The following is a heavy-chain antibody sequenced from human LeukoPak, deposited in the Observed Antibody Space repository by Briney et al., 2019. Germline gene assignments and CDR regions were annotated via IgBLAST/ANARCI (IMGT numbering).Heavy chain of an antibody. CDR1: GYTFTGYY. V-gene: IGHV1-2*02. CDR3: ARMCERTSWRYLYYFDY. J-gene: IGHJ4*02. D-gene: IGHD2-2*01. CDR2: INPNSGGT. Sequence: GESLKISCKASGYTFTGYYMHWVRQAPGQGLEWMGWINPNSGGTNYAQKFQGRVTMTRDTSISTAYMELSRLRSDDTAVYYCARMCERTSWRYLYYFDYWGQGTLVTVSS.